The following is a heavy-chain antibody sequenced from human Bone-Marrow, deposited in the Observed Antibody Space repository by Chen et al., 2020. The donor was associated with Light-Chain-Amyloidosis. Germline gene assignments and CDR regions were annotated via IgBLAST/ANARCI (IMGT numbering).Heavy chain of an antibody. Sequence: QVQLAQSGAEVKKPGASVKVSCKASGYTFTGYYIHWVRQAPGQGLEWMGWINPNSGGTNYAQKLQGRVTMTTDTSTSTAYMELRSLRSDDTAVYYCARELAGITIFGVVTAPDYWGQGTLVTCLL. J-gene: IGHJ4*02. V-gene: IGHV1-2*02. D-gene: IGHD3-3*01. CDR2: INPNSGGT. CDR3: ARELAGITIFGVVTAPDY. CDR1: GYTFTGYY.